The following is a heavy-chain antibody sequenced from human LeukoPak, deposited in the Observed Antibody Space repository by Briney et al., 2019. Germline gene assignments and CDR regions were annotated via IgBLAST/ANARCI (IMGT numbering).Heavy chain of an antibody. CDR3: AKHDPRRVVITNWFDP. V-gene: IGHV3-23*01. CDR2: ISGSGGST. J-gene: IGHJ5*02. Sequence: GGSLRLSCAASGFTFSNYAMNWVRQSPGKGLEWVSAISGSGGSTYYADSVKGRFTISRGNSKNTLYLQMNSLRAEDTAVYYCAKHDPRRVVITNWFDPWGQGTLVTVSS. D-gene: IGHD3-22*01. CDR1: GFTFSNYA.